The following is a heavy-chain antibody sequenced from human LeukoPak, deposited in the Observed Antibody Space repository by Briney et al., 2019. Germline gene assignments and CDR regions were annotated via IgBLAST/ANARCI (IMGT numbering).Heavy chain of an antibody. CDR3: ARGKNYHYYYYYMDV. CDR1: GFTFDDYG. Sequence: GGSLRLSCAASGFTFDDYGMSWVRQAPGKGLEWVSGINWNGGSTGYADSVKGRFTISRDNAKNSLYLQMNSLRAEDTAFYYCARGKNYHYYYYYMDVWGKGTTVTVSS. J-gene: IGHJ6*03. V-gene: IGHV3-20*04. CDR2: INWNGGST. D-gene: IGHD1-7*01.